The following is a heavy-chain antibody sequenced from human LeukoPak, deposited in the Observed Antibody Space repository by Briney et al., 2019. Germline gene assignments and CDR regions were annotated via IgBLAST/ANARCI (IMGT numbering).Heavy chain of an antibody. CDR1: GGSITSHY. V-gene: IGHV4-59*08. Sequence: SETLSLTCTVSGGSITSHYWSWIRQPPGKGLEWIGYIYYSGSTNYNPSLKSRVTISVDTSKRQFILQVNSVTAADTAVYYCARTHEVLYFDYWGQGTLVTASS. D-gene: IGHD3-3*01. CDR2: IYYSGST. CDR3: ARTHEVLYFDY. J-gene: IGHJ4*02.